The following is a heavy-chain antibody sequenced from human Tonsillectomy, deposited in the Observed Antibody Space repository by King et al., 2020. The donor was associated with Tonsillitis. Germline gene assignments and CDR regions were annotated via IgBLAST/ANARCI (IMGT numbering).Heavy chain of an antibody. CDR1: GFTFDDYA. J-gene: IGHJ4*02. Sequence: DVQLVESGGGLVQHGRSLRLSCAASGFTFDDYAMHWVRQVPGKCLEWVSGISWNSGSIAYADSVRGRFTISRDNARNSLYLQMNSLRPEDTALYYCARHPGGVWGQGTLVTVSS. CDR2: ISWNSGSI. V-gene: IGHV3-9*01. D-gene: IGHD3-10*01. CDR3: ARHPGGV.